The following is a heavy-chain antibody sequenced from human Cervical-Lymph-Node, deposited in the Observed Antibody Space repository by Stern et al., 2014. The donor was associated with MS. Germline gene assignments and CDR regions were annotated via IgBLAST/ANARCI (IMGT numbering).Heavy chain of an antibody. D-gene: IGHD6-6*01. J-gene: IGHJ4*02. V-gene: IGHV2-5*02. Sequence: ESGPTVVKPTQTLTLTCTFSGLSLSTSGVGVGWIRQPPGKALEWLALTYWDYDKRYRPSLKNRLTITKDTSKNQVVLTMANVDPVDTATYYCAHVASSLPARPFDYWGQGTLVTVSS. CDR2: TYWDYDK. CDR3: AHVASSLPARPFDY. CDR1: GLSLSTSGVG.